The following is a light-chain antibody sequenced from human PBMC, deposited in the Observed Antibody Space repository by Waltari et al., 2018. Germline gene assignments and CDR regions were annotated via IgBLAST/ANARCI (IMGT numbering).Light chain of an antibody. J-gene: IGKJ4*01. CDR1: QSVSSE. V-gene: IGKV3-15*01. Sequence: ETVMTQSPGTLSVSPGDRVGLSCRASQSVSSELAWYQQKPGQTPRLLIYGASTRVTGIPARFSGSGSGTEFTLTISSLQSEDFGVYYCQQYNKWPLTFGGGTKVEIK. CDR2: GAS. CDR3: QQYNKWPLT.